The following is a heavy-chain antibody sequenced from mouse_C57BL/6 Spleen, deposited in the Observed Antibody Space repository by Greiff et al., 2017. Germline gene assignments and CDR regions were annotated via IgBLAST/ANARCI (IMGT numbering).Heavy chain of an antibody. J-gene: IGHJ4*01. Sequence: QFQLPQPGAELVRPGSSLTLSCVDSGYTFTSYWMHWVKQRPIQGLEWIGKIDLADSETPYNQTFKDKATLTVDKFSSTDYMQLSSLTSEDTAVYYCERGTGTDAMDDWGQGASVTVSS. CDR2: IDLADSET. CDR1: GYTFTSYW. D-gene: IGHD4-1*01. V-gene: IGHV1-52*01. CDR3: ERGTGTDAMDD.